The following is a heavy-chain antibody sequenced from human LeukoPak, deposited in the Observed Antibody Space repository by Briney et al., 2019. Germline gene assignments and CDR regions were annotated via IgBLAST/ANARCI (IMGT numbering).Heavy chain of an antibody. CDR2: FDPDDGEA. CDR1: GYNFTELS. V-gene: IGHV1-24*01. Sequence: ASVKVSCKVSGYNFTELSMHWVRQAPRKGLEWMGGFDPDDGEAIYAQRFQGRVTMTEDASTDTAYMELSSLRSEDTAVYYCATDRHSHVSYFDDWGQGTLVTVSA. D-gene: IGHD5-18*01. J-gene: IGHJ4*02. CDR3: ATDRHSHVSYFDD.